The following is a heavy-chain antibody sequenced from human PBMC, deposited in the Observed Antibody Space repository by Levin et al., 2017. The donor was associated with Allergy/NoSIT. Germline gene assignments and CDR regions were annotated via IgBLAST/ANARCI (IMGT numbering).Heavy chain of an antibody. D-gene: IGHD2-15*01. CDR1: GFTFRSYA. J-gene: IGHJ6*03. V-gene: IGHV3-30-3*01. CDR3: ARDTMVVAVIRYYFYMDV. Sequence: GGSLRLSCAASGFTFRSYAMHWVRQAPGKGLEWVAIISYDGSNKYYADSVKGRFTISRDNSKNTLDLQMNSLRAEDTAVYYCARDTMVVAVIRYYFYMDVWGKGTTVTVSS. CDR2: ISYDGSNK.